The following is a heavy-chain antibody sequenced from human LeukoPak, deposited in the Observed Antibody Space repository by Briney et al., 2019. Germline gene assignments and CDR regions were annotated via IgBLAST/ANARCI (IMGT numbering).Heavy chain of an antibody. CDR2: IYYSGST. Sequence: SETLSLTCTVSGGSISSYYWSWIRQPPGKGLEWIGYIYYSGSTNYNPSLKSRVTISVDTSKNQFSLKLSPVTAADTAVYYCARKYYDFWSGDHDAFDIWGQGTMVTVSS. CDR3: ARKYYDFWSGDHDAFDI. J-gene: IGHJ3*02. D-gene: IGHD3-3*01. CDR1: GGSISSYY. V-gene: IGHV4-59*01.